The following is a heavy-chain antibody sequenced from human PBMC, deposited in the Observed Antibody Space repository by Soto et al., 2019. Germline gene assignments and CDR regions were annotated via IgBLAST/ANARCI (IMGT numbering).Heavy chain of an antibody. Sequence: DVQLVESGGGLVQPGRSLRLSCAASGFTFDDYAMHWVRQAPGKGLEWVSGISYNSGSIGYADSVKGRFTISRDNAKNSLYLQMNSLRAEDTAFYYCARGYCSSSSCPGLDYWGQGTLVTVSS. CDR1: GFTFDDYA. J-gene: IGHJ4*02. CDR3: ARGYCSSSSCPGLDY. V-gene: IGHV3-9*01. D-gene: IGHD2-2*01. CDR2: ISYNSGSI.